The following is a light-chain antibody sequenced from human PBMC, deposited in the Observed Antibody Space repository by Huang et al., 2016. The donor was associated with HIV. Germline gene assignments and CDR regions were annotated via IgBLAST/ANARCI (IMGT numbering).Light chain of an antibody. CDR2: DAS. CDR1: QSISSY. J-gene: IGKJ1*01. V-gene: IGKV1-39*01. Sequence: DIQMTQSPSSLSASVGDSVTITCRSSQSISSYLNWYQQIPGKAPKLLIYDASTLQRGVPSRFSGSGSGTDFRLTVSSLQPEDFATYYCQQTYRTPRTFGQGTKVEIK. CDR3: QQTYRTPRT.